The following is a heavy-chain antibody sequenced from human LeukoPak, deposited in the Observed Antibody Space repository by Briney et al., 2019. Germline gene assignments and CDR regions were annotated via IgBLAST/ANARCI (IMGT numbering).Heavy chain of an antibody. CDR3: ARGRDGYNDAFDI. D-gene: IGHD5-24*01. CDR2: IYYSGST. V-gene: IGHV4-59*01. Sequence: SETLSLTCTVSGGSISSYYWSWIRQPPGKGLEWIGYIYYSGSTNYNPSLKSRVTISVDTSKNQFSLKLSSVTAADTAVYYCARGRDGYNDAFDIWGQGTMVTVSS. J-gene: IGHJ3*02. CDR1: GGSISSYY.